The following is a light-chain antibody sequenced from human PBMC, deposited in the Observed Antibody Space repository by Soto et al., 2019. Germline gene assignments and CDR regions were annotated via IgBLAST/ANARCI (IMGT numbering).Light chain of an antibody. CDR2: YDS. V-gene: IGLV3-21*04. Sequence: SYELTQPPSVSVAPGKTAGITCGGNNIGSKSVHWYQQKPGQAPVLVIYYDSDRPSGIPERFSGSNSGNTATLTISRVEAGDEADYYCQVWDSSSDRVVFGGGTKVTVL. J-gene: IGLJ2*01. CDR1: NIGSKS. CDR3: QVWDSSSDRVV.